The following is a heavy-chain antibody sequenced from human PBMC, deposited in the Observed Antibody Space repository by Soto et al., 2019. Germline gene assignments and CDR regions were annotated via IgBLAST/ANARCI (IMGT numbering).Heavy chain of an antibody. CDR3: ARLPPLTGYWDALDI. CDR1: GYSFTSYW. CDR2: IYPGDSDT. Sequence: GESLKISCKGSGYSFTSYWIGWVRQMPGKGLEWMGIIYPGDSDTRYSPSFQGQVTISADKSISTAYLQWSSLKASDTAMYYCARLPPLTGYWDALDIWGQGTMVTVSS. V-gene: IGHV5-51*01. D-gene: IGHD3-9*01. J-gene: IGHJ3*02.